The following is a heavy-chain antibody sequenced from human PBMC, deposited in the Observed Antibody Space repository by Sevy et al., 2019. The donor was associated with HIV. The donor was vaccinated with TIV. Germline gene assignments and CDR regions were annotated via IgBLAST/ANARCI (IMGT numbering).Heavy chain of an antibody. CDR1: GFTVSSNY. Sequence: GGSLRLSCAASGFTVSSNYMIWVRQAPGKGLEWVSVIYSDDSTYYADSVKGRFTISRDNSKNTLYLQMNSLRAEDTAVYYCATGIAAAGHSFDYWGQGTLVTVSS. D-gene: IGHD6-13*01. CDR2: IYSDDST. J-gene: IGHJ4*02. V-gene: IGHV3-53*01. CDR3: ATGIAAAGHSFDY.